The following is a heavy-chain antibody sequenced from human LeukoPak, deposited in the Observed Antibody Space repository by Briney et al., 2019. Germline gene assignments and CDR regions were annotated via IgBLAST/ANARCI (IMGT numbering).Heavy chain of an antibody. CDR1: GGSISSYY. J-gene: IGHJ4*02. D-gene: IGHD6-13*01. Sequence: SETLSLTCTISGGSISSYYWSWIRQPPGKGLEWIGYIYYSGSTNYNSSLKSRVTISVDTSKNQFSLKLSSVTAADTAVYYCARSIAAAGKLGFDYWGQGTLVTVSS. V-gene: IGHV4-59*01. CDR2: IYYSGST. CDR3: ARSIAAAGKLGFDY.